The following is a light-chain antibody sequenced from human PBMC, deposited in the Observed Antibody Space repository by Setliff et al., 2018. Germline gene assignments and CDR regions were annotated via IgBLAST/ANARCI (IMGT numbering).Light chain of an antibody. CDR1: SSDVGGYNY. V-gene: IGLV2-14*01. Sequence: QSVLAQPASVSGSPGQSITISCTGTSSDVGGYNYVSWYQQHPGKAPKLMIYDVSKRPSGVSNRFSGSKSGNTVSLTISGLQAEDEADYYCSSYTSSSTPYVFGTGTKVTVL. CDR2: DVS. CDR3: SSYTSSSTPYV. J-gene: IGLJ1*01.